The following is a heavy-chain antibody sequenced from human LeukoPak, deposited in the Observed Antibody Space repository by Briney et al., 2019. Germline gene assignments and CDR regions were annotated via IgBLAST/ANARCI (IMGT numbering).Heavy chain of an antibody. J-gene: IGHJ4*02. CDR1: GYTFTSYY. CDR3: ARDGEPHYYDSSGKHIDY. D-gene: IGHD3-22*01. CDR2: INPSGGST. Sequence: ASVKVSCKASGYTFTSYYMHWVRQAPGQGLEWMGIINPSGGSTSYAQKFQGRVTMTRDTSTSTVYMGLSSLRSEDTAVYYCARDGEPHYYDSSGKHIDYWGQGTLVTVSS. V-gene: IGHV1-46*01.